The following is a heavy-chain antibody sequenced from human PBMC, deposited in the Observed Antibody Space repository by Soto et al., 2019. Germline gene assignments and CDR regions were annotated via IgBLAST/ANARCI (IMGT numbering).Heavy chain of an antibody. D-gene: IGHD5-18*01. CDR2: IIPIFGTA. CDR3: AGGYSYGNLDY. V-gene: IGHV1-69*06. CDR1: GGTFSSYA. J-gene: IGHJ4*02. Sequence: GASVKVSCKASGGTFSSYAISWVRQAPGQGLEWMGGIIPIFGTANYAQKFQGRVTITADKSTSTAYMELSSLRSEDTAVYYCAGGYSYGNLDYWGQGTLVTVSS.